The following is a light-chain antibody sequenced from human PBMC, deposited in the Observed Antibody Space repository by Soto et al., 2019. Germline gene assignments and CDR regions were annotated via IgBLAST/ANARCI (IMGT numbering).Light chain of an antibody. Sequence: IQMTQSPSSLSASLGDRVTITCRASQTISTYLHWYQQKAGEAPKLLIYAASTLQSGVPSRFSGSGSGTDFTLTISSLQPEDFATYYCQQLNSYPITFGQGTRLEIK. CDR3: QQLNSYPIT. J-gene: IGKJ5*01. CDR2: AAS. CDR1: QTISTY. V-gene: IGKV1-9*01.